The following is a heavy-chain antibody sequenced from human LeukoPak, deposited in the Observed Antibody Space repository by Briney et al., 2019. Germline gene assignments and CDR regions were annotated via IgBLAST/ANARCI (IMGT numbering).Heavy chain of an antibody. CDR2: TYTSGST. CDR3: AREGPSSGWYAHWFDP. Sequence: SETLSLTCTVSGGSISSYYWSWIRQPAGKGLEWIGRTYTSGSTNYNPSLKSRVTMSVDTSNNQFSLTLSSVTAADTAVYYCAREGPSSGWYAHWFDPWGQGTLVTVSS. J-gene: IGHJ5*02. D-gene: IGHD6-19*01. V-gene: IGHV4-4*07. CDR1: GGSISSYY.